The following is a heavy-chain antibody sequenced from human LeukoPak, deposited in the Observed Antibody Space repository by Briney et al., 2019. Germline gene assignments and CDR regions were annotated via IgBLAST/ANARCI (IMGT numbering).Heavy chain of an antibody. D-gene: IGHD2-8*02. J-gene: IGHJ5*02. CDR1: GYTFTSYG. V-gene: IGHV1-18*04. Sequence: SVKVSCKASGYTFTSYGISWVGQAPGQGREWMGWISAYNGKTNYAQKLQGRVTMTTDTSTSTAYMELRSLRSDDTAVYYCARGLRIGGSLVDWFDPWGQGTLVTVSS. CDR3: ARGLRIGGSLVDWFDP. CDR2: ISAYNGKT.